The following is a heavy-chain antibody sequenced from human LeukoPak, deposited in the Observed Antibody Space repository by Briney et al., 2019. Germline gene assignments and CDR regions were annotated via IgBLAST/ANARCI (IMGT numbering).Heavy chain of an antibody. CDR3: ARGYD. CDR1: GFTFSSYE. V-gene: IGHV3-48*03. J-gene: IGHJ4*02. CDR2: INSGGSTI. D-gene: IGHD5-18*01. Sequence: GGSLRLPCADSGFTFSSYEMNWVRQAPGKGLEWVSYINSGGSTIYYPDSVKGRFTISRDTAKNSLYLQMTSVRAEDTAVYYCARGYDWGQGTLVTVSS.